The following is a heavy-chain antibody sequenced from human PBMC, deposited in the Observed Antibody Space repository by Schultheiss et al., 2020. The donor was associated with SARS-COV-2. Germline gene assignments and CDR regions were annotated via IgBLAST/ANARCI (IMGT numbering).Heavy chain of an antibody. CDR1: GGSISSYY. CDR3: AREPYCGGDCYSGWFDP. V-gene: IGHV4-59*12. D-gene: IGHD2-21*02. Sequence: SQTLSLTCTVSGGSISSYYWSWIRQPPGKGLEWIGYIYYSGSTYYNPSLKSRVTISVDTSKNQFSLKLSSVTAADTAVYYCAREPYCGGDCYSGWFDPWGQGTLVTVSS. J-gene: IGHJ5*02. CDR2: IYYSGST.